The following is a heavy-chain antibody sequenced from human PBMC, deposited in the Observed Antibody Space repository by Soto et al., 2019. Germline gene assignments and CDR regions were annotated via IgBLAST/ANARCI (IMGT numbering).Heavy chain of an antibody. D-gene: IGHD6-19*01. V-gene: IGHV3-72*01. CDR3: TRVRLGSSRSSDY. CDR2: IKNKANSYTT. CDR1: GFTFSDHY. J-gene: IGHJ4*02. Sequence: EVQLVESGGGLVQPEGSLRLSCAASGFTFSDHYMDWVRQAPGKGLEWVGSIKNKANSYTTEYAAPVKGRFIISRDDSTNSVFLQMNRLKTDDTAVYYWTRVRLGSSRSSDYWGQRILVTVSS.